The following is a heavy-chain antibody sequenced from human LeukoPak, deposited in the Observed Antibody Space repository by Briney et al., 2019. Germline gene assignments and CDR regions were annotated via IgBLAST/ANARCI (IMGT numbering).Heavy chain of an antibody. J-gene: IGHJ4*02. V-gene: IGHV3-11*06. CDR2: ISSSSSYT. CDR1: GFTFSDYY. Sequence: GGSLRLSCAASGFTFSDYYMSWIRQAPGKGLEWVSYISSSSSYTNYADSVKGRFTISRDNAKNPLYLQMNSLRAEDTAVYYCATNSRYGDVDYWGQGTLVTVSS. D-gene: IGHD4-17*01. CDR3: ATNSRYGDVDY.